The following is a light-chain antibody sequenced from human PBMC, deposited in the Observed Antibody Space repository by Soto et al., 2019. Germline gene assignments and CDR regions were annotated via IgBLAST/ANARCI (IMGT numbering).Light chain of an antibody. V-gene: IGKV3-11*01. CDR1: QSVSRH. CDR3: QQRSNWPGT. Sequence: EIVLTQSPATLSLSPGERATLSCRASQSVSRHLAWYQQKPGQAPRLLIYDASNRATGIPARFSGSGSGTDFTLTISSLEPEDVAVYYCQQRSNWPGTFGQGTKVEIK. CDR2: DAS. J-gene: IGKJ1*01.